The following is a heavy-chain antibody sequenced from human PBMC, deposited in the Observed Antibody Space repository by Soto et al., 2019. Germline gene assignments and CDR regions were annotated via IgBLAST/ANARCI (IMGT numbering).Heavy chain of an antibody. CDR1: GGSISSGDYY. CDR3: ARAEDCSGGSCYGLYFDY. D-gene: IGHD2-15*01. J-gene: IGHJ4*02. Sequence: PSETLSLTCTVSGGSISSGDYYWSWIRQPPGKGLEWIGYIYYSGSTYYNPSLKSRVTISVDTSKNQFSLKLSSVTAADTAVYYCARAEDCSGGSCYGLYFDYWGQGTLVTVS. V-gene: IGHV4-30-4*01. CDR2: IYYSGST.